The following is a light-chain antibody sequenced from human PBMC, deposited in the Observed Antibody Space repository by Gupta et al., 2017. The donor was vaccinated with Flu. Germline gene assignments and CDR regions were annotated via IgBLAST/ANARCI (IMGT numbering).Light chain of an antibody. J-gene: IGKJ1*01. V-gene: IGKV2-28*01. CDR3: IRTLQSPLA. Sequence: VAPGETATISCRSSQSLLQRNGYNDLDWYVQEPGQSPQLLIYLASKRASGVHDRCIGRGSGTDFTLTIRRAEAEDFGFYYCIRTLQSPLAFGQGTKVEIK. CDR1: QSLLQRNGYND. CDR2: LAS.